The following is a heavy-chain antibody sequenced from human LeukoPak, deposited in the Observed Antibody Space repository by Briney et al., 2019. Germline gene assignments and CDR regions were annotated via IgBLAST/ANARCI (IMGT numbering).Heavy chain of an antibody. D-gene: IGHD6-13*01. CDR2: ISYDGSNK. Sequence: GGSLRLSCAASGFTFSSYGMHWVRQAPGKGLEWVAVISYDGSNKYYADSVKGRFTISRDNSKNTLYLQMNSLRAEDTAVYYCAKAGAAGDHWGQGTLVTVSS. CDR1: GFTFSSYG. CDR3: AKAGAAGDH. V-gene: IGHV3-30*18. J-gene: IGHJ4*02.